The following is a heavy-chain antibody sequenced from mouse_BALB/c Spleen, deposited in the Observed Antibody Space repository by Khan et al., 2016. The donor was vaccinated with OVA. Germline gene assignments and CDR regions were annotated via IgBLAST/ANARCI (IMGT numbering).Heavy chain of an antibody. Sequence: QMQLEESGAELAKPGASVKMSCKASGYTFTNYWMHWVKQRPGQGLEWIGYINPSTDYTEYNQKFKDKATLTADKSSSTAYIQLTSLTSEDSALYYCVNHGSNSGWFTYWGQGTLVTVSA. CDR3: VNHGSNSGWFTY. CDR1: GYTFTNYW. D-gene: IGHD1-1*01. V-gene: IGHV1-7*01. CDR2: INPSTDYT. J-gene: IGHJ3*01.